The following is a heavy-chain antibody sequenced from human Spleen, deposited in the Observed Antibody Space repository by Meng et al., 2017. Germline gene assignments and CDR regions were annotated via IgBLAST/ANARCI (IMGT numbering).Heavy chain of an antibody. CDR3: AKDLSGSIDY. Sequence: QVQLVQSGVEVEKPGASVKVSCKASGYSFTHHGITWVRQAPGQGLEWMGWISGYNGNTHYAQKLQGRVTMTKDTSTSTAFMELRSLRSDDTAMYYCAKDLSGSIDYWGQGTLVTVSS. CDR2: ISGYNGNT. CDR1: GYSFTHHG. V-gene: IGHV1-18*04. J-gene: IGHJ4*02. D-gene: IGHD2/OR15-2a*01.